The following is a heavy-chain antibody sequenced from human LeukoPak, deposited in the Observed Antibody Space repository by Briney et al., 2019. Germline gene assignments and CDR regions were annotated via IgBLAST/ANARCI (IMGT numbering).Heavy chain of an antibody. J-gene: IGHJ4*02. CDR2: INTDGSST. CDR3: ARGGGVRFLEWLSTPDY. V-gene: IGHV3-74*01. Sequence: PGGSLRLSCAASGFTFSSYWMHWVRQAPGKGLVWVSRINTDGSSTSYADSVKGRFTISRDNAKNTLYLQMNSLRAEDTAVYYCARGGGVRFLEWLSTPDYWGQGTLVTVSS. D-gene: IGHD3-3*01. CDR1: GFTFSSYW.